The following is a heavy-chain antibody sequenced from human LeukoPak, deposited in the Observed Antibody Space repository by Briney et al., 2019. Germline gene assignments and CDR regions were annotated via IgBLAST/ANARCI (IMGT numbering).Heavy chain of an antibody. CDR1: GFTFSDYY. D-gene: IGHD1-26*01. J-gene: IGHJ3*02. CDR3: ARDFLGVSGSYDEVAFDI. CDR2: ISSSANTI. V-gene: IGHV3-11*04. Sequence: GGSLRLSCAASGFTFSDYYMSWIRQAPGKGLERLSYISSSANTIYYADSVKGRFTISRDNAKNSLYLQMNSLSAEDTAVYYCARDFLGVSGSYDEVAFDIWGQGTMVTVSS.